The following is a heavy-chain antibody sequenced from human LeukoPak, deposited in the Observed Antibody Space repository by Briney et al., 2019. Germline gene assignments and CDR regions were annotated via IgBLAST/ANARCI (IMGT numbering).Heavy chain of an antibody. D-gene: IGHD3-22*01. CDR3: AKSAYYYDSSSYYYDDYYYYGMDV. V-gene: IGHV3-23*01. CDR2: ISGSGGST. CDR1: GFTFSSYA. Sequence: GGSLRLSCAAFGFTFSSYAMSWVRQAPGKGLEWVSAISGSGGSTYYADSVKGWFTISRDNSKNTLYLQMNSLRAEDTAVYYRAKSAYYYDSSSYYYDDYYYYGMDVWGQGTTVTASS. J-gene: IGHJ6*02.